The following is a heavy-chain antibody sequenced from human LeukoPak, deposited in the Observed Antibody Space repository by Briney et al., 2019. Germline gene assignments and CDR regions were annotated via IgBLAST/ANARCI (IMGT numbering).Heavy chain of an antibody. CDR3: AKSKDWYYFDY. V-gene: IGHV3-9*03. Sequence: GGSLRLSCAAPGFTFDDYAMHWVRQAPGKGLEWLSGISWNSGSIGYADSVKGRFTISRDNAKNSLYLQMNSLRAEDMALYYCAKSKDWYYFDYWGQGTLVTVSS. CDR1: GFTFDDYA. CDR2: ISWNSGSI. J-gene: IGHJ4*02. D-gene: IGHD2-21*01.